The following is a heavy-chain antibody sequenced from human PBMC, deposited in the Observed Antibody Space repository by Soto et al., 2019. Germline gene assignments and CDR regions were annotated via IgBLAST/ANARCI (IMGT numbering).Heavy chain of an antibody. CDR1: GLTVSRTQ. Sequence: GGSLRLSCAVSGLTVSRTQMSWVRQAPGKGLQWVSVIYSAGSTYYANAAKGRFTISRDISENKIFLELNGLTVDDTAVYYCARAREPEYSSSIFFDYWGRGTVVTVSS. J-gene: IGHJ4*01. V-gene: IGHV3-53*01. CDR3: ARAREPEYSSSIFFDY. D-gene: IGHD6-6*01. CDR2: IYSAGST.